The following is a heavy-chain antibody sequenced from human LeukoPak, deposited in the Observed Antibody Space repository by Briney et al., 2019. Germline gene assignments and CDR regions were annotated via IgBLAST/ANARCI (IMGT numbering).Heavy chain of an antibody. J-gene: IGHJ4*02. Sequence: GGSLRLSCAASGFTFSSYAMGWVRQAPGKGLEWVSAISGSGGSTYYADSVKGRFTISRDNSKNTLYLQMNSLRAEDTAVYYCAKDRTRMTTVTSFDYWGQGTLVTVSS. CDR2: ISGSGGST. V-gene: IGHV3-23*01. D-gene: IGHD4-17*01. CDR3: AKDRTRMTTVTSFDY. CDR1: GFTFSSYA.